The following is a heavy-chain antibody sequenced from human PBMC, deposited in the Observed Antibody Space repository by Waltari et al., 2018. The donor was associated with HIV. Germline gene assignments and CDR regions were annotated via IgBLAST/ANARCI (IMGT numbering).Heavy chain of an antibody. D-gene: IGHD3-22*01. Sequence: QVQLQESGPGLVKPSGTLSLTCAVPGGPISSSNWTSWVRHPPRKGLAWIGEIYHSGSTNYNPFLKSRVTISVDKSKNQFSLKLSSVTAADTAVYYCARDRFLSSYYYDSSGEGAFDIWGQGTMVTVSS. CDR3: ARDRFLSSYYYDSSGEGAFDI. CDR1: GGPISSSNW. CDR2: IYHSGST. J-gene: IGHJ3*02. V-gene: IGHV4-4*02.